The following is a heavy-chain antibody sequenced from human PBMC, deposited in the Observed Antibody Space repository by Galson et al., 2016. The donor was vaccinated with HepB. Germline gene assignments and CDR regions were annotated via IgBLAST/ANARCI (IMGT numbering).Heavy chain of an antibody. V-gene: IGHV1-18*01. CDR2: LSLYNGNT. Sequence: SVKVSCKASADIFKNYGFSWVRQAPGQGLEWMGWLSLYNGNTQYSQKLQDRFTMTADTSTSTAYMELSSLRSEDTAVFYCASGLTAMGAPDFDYWGQGTLVAVST. CDR3: ASGLTAMGAPDFDY. CDR1: ADIFKNYG. D-gene: IGHD5-18*01. J-gene: IGHJ4*02.